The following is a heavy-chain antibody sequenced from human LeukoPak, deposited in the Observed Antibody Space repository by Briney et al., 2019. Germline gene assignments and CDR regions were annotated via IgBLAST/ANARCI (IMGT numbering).Heavy chain of an antibody. CDR1: GGSISSGGYS. Sequence: SETLSLTCAVSGGSISSGGYSWSWIRQPPGKGQEWIGYIYHSGSTYYNPSLKSRVTISVDRSKNQFSLKLSSVTAADTAVYYCARVGSAGYFDYWGQGTLVTVSS. J-gene: IGHJ4*02. CDR2: IYHSGST. CDR3: ARVGSAGYFDY. V-gene: IGHV4-30-2*01. D-gene: IGHD6-13*01.